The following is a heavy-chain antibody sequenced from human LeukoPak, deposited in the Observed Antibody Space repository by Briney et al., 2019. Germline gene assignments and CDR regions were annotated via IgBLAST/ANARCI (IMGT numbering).Heavy chain of an antibody. J-gene: IGHJ4*02. CDR1: GGSISSSSYY. CDR3: ARTSSVYYYAHRGDY. V-gene: IGHV4-39*01. Sequence: SETLSLPCAVSGGSISSSSYYWGWIRQPPGKGLEWIGSIYYSGSTYYNPSLKSRVTISVDTSKNQFSLKLSSVTAADTAVYYCARTSSVYYYAHRGDYWGQGTLVTVSS. D-gene: IGHD3-10*01. CDR2: IYYSGST.